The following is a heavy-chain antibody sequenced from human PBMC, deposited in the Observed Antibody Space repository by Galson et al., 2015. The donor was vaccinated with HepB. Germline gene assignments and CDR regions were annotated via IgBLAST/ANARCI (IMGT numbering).Heavy chain of an antibody. CDR1: GYTFTSYY. V-gene: IGHV1-46*04. CDR2: INPSGGST. J-gene: IGHJ4*02. Sequence: SVKVSCKASGYTFTSYYMHWVRQAPGQGLEWMGIINPSGGSTSYAQKLQGRVTMTRDTSTSTVYMELSGLRSEDTAVYYCARSTSCRSAADYWGQGTLVTVSS. D-gene: IGHD2-2*01. CDR3: ARSTSCRSAADY.